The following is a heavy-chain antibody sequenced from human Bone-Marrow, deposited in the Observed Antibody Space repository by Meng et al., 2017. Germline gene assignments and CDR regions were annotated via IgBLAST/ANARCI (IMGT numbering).Heavy chain of an antibody. Sequence: SLKISCAASGFKFDDYAMHWVRQAPGKGLEWVSSINWNSAGIDYAHSVKGRLTISRDNAKNSLFLEINSLRADDTAFYYCVKDFDWALDYWGQGTLVNVSS. V-gene: IGHV3-9*01. CDR1: GFKFDDYA. CDR3: VKDFDWALDY. J-gene: IGHJ4*02. CDR2: INWNSAGI. D-gene: IGHD3-9*01.